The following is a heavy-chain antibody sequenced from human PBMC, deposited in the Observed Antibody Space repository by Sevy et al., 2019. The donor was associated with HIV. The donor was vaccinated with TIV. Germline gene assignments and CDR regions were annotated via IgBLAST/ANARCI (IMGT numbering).Heavy chain of an antibody. CDR3: ARGLRWRGTAIYYFDH. CDR2: IKQDGSEK. V-gene: IGHV3-7*01. CDR1: GFTFSSYW. Sequence: GGSLRLSCAASGFTFSSYWMSWVRQAPGKGLEWVANIKQDGSEKYYVDSVKGRFTISRDNAKNSLYLQMNSLRAEDTAVYYCARGLRWRGTAIYYFDHWGQGTLVTVSS. J-gene: IGHJ4*02. D-gene: IGHD5-18*01.